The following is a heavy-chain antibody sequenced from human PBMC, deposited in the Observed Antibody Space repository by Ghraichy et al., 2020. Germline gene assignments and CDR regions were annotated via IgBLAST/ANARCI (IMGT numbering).Heavy chain of an antibody. CDR1: GFTFSTYA. J-gene: IGHJ4*02. Sequence: GESLNISCAASGFTFSTYAMSWVRQAPGKGLEWVSAISGSGGGTYYADSVKGRFTISRDNSKNTLYLQMNSLRAEDTAVYYCAKGPGGSYNYWGQGTLVTVSS. CDR2: ISGSGGGT. D-gene: IGHD1-26*01. CDR3: AKGPGGSYNY. V-gene: IGHV3-23*01.